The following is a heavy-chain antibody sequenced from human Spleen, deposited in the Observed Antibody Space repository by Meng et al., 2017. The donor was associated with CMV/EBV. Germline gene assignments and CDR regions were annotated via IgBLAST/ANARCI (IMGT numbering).Heavy chain of an antibody. Sequence: GESLKLSCAASGFTFSYDNINRVRQAPGMGLEWVSSISSTSSYIYYADSVKGRFTISRDNSKNTQYLQMNSLSAEDTDVYYCAKGRITMVRGPDYWGQGTLVTVSS. CDR2: ISSTSSYI. CDR1: GFTFSYDN. CDR3: AKGRITMVRGPDY. J-gene: IGHJ4*02. D-gene: IGHD3-10*01. V-gene: IGHV3-21*04.